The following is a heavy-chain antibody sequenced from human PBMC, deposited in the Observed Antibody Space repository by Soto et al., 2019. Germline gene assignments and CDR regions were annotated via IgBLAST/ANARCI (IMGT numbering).Heavy chain of an antibody. J-gene: IGHJ4*02. CDR3: ARGPRVSSTGTGAH. CDR1: GFTFSAYW. Sequence: PGGSRRLSCAVSGFTFSAYWMHWVRQVPGKGLTWVSRISDDGSTATYADSVKGRFVISRDNAKNSLYLEMNTLRVDDSGLYYCARGPRVSSTGTGAHWGRGTLVTVSS. D-gene: IGHD1-1*01. CDR2: ISDDGSTA. V-gene: IGHV3-74*01.